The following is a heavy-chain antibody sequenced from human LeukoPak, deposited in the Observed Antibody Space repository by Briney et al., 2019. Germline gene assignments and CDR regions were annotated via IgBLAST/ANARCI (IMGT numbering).Heavy chain of an antibody. CDR3: AKANRIAARHPQYFQH. D-gene: IGHD6-6*01. CDR1: GFTFSSYA. CDR2: ISGSGGST. Sequence: QPGGSLRLSCAASGFTFSSYAMSWVRQAPGKGLEWVPAISGSGGSTYYADSVKGRFSISRDNSKNTLYLQMNSLRAEDTAVYYCAKANRIAARHPQYFQHWGQGTLVTVSS. V-gene: IGHV3-23*01. J-gene: IGHJ1*01.